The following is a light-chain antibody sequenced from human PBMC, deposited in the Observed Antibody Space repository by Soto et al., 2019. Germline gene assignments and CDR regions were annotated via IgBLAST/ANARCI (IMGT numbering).Light chain of an antibody. J-gene: IGKJ4*01. Sequence: DIVLTQSPDSLALSLGERATINCKSSQSLFYSSNKRNFLAWYQQRPGQPPRLLFHWASTRESGVPDRFSGSGSGTDCTLTISSLRAEDVAVYYCQQDYTTPLTFGGGTKVEVK. CDR2: WAS. CDR3: QQDYTTPLT. V-gene: IGKV4-1*01. CDR1: QSLFYSSNKRNF.